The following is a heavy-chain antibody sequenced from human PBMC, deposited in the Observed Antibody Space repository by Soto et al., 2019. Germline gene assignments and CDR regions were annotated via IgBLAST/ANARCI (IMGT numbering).Heavy chain of an antibody. D-gene: IGHD6-13*01. CDR2: IYCSGTT. CDR1: GGSISSGGYY. V-gene: IGHV4-61*08. CDR3: ARRGSSWFYMDV. J-gene: IGHJ6*03. Sequence: PSETLSLTCTVSGGSISSGGYYWSWIRQHPGKGLEWIGYIYCSGTTDYNPSLKSRVTISVDTSKNQFSLKLSSLTAADTAVYYCARRGSSWFYMDVWGKGTTVTVSS.